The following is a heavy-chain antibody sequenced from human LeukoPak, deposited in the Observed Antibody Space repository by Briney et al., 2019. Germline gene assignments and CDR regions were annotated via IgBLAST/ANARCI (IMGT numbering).Heavy chain of an antibody. J-gene: IGHJ4*02. D-gene: IGHD3-10*01. CDR1: GGSFSGYY. Sequence: SETLSLTCAVYGGSFSGYYWSWIRQPPGKGLEWIGEINHSGSTNYNPSLKSRVTISVDTSKNQFSLQLNSVTPEDTAVYYCAREDHYYGSGSTFSYWGQGTLVTVSS. CDR2: INHSGST. CDR3: AREDHYYGSGSTFSY. V-gene: IGHV4-34*01.